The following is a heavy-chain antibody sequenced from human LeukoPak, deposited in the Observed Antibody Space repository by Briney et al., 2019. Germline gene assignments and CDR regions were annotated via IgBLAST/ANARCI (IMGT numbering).Heavy chain of an antibody. CDR2: IYYSGST. J-gene: IGHJ1*01. D-gene: IGHD3-22*01. V-gene: IGHV4-39*01. Sequence: PSEILSVTCTVSGGFISSSNCYWGWIRQPPGKGLEWIGDIYYSGSTYYNPSLKRRVTISIDTSKNQFSLNLRSVTAADTAVYYCARRRYYDSSGFLEWGQGTPVTVSS. CDR3: ARRRYYDSSGFLE. CDR1: GGFISSSNCY.